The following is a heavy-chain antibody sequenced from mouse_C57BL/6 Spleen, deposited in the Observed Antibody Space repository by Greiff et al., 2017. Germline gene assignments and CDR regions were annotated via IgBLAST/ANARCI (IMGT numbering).Heavy chain of an antibody. CDR3: TTAGTVFAY. J-gene: IGHJ3*01. CDR2: IDPENGDT. Sequence: VQLKQSGAELVRPGASVKLSCTASGFNIKDDYMHWVKQRPEKGLEWIGWIDPENGDTEYASKFQGKATITADTSSNTAYLQLSSRTAEDTAVYYCTTAGTVFAYWGQGTLVTVSA. CDR1: GFNIKDDY. D-gene: IGHD4-1*01. V-gene: IGHV14-4*01.